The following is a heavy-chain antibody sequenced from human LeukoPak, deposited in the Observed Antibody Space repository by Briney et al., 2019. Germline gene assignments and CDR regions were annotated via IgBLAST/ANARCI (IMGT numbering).Heavy chain of an antibody. J-gene: IGHJ3*02. Sequence: SVKVSCKASGGTFSGYTISWVRQAPGQGLEWMGRIIPILGIANYAQKFQGRVTITADKSTSTAYMELSSLRSEDTAVYYCASESGSYNDAFDIWGQGTMVTVSS. CDR1: GGTFSGYT. CDR2: IIPILGIA. D-gene: IGHD1-26*01. CDR3: ASESGSYNDAFDI. V-gene: IGHV1-69*02.